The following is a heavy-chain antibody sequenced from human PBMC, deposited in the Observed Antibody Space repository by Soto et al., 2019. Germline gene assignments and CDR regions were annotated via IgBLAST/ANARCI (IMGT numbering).Heavy chain of an antibody. CDR3: ARDTYGSGSYSISYYYYGMDV. J-gene: IGHJ6*02. Sequence: QVQLVESGGGVVQPGRSLRLSCAASGFTFSSYGMHWVRQAPGKGLEWVAVIWYDGSNKYYADSVKGRFTISRDNSKNTLYLQMNSRRAEDTAVYYCARDTYGSGSYSISYYYYGMDVWGQGTTVTVSS. V-gene: IGHV3-33*01. D-gene: IGHD3-10*01. CDR2: IWYDGSNK. CDR1: GFTFSSYG.